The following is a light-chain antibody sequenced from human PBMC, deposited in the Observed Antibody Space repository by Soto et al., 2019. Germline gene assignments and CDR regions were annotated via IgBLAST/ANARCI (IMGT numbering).Light chain of an antibody. CDR3: QLYGSSPPYT. V-gene: IGKV3-20*01. J-gene: IGKJ2*01. CDR2: RAS. Sequence: EIVLTQSPGTLSLSPGERATLSCRASQSVSSSYLAWYQQIPGQAPRLLIYRASDRATGIPDRFSGSGSGTDFTLTISRLEPEDFAVYYCQLYGSSPPYTFGRGTRLEIK. CDR1: QSVSSSY.